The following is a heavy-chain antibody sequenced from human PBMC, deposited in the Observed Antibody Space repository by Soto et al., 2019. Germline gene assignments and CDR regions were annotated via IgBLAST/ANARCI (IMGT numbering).Heavy chain of an antibody. CDR2: INHSGST. Sequence: SETLSLTCAVYGGSFSGYYWSWIRQPPGKGLEWIGEINHSGSTNYNPSLKSRVTISVDTSKNQFSLKLSSVTAADTAVYYCARTRNFRERYYYYYMDVWGKGTTVTVSS. D-gene: IGHD1-26*01. V-gene: IGHV4-34*01. CDR1: GGSFSGYY. CDR3: ARTRNFRERYYYYYMDV. J-gene: IGHJ6*03.